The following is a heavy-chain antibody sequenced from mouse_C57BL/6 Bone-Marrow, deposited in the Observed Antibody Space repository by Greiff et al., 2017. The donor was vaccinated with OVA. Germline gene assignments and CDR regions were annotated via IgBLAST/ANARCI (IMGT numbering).Heavy chain of an antibody. CDR1: GYTFTSYW. D-gene: IGHD2-4*01. CDR3: ARVDYDYEEPPY. J-gene: IGHJ2*01. V-gene: IGHV1-64*01. CDR2: IHPNSGST. Sequence: QVQLQQPGAELVKPGASVKLSCKASGYTFTSYWMHWVKQRPGQGLEWIGMIHPNSGSTNYNEKFKSKATLTVDKSSSTAYMQLSSLTSEDSAVYYCARVDYDYEEPPYWGQGTTLTVSS.